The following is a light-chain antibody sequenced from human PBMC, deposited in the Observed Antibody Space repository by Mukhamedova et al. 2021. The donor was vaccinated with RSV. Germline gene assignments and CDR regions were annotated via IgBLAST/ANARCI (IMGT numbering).Light chain of an antibody. J-gene: IGLJ2*01. CDR3: MLCNGGVRHVE. V-gene: IGLV7-46*01. CDR2: DTS. Sequence: QHHGQAPRTLIYDTSNKHSWTPARFSGSLLGDKAALTLSGAQPEDEAEYYCMLCNGGVRHVEFCGGTKLTVL.